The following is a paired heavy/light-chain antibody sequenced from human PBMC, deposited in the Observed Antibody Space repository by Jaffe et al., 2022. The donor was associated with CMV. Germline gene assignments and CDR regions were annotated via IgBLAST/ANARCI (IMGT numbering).Heavy chain of an antibody. CDR3: ASLQTWQREMVDF. J-gene: IGHJ4*02. Sequence: QLQLQESGPGLVKPSETLSLTCTVSGGSITSSSYYWGWIRRPPGKGLEWIGSLYYSGSTSYNPSLQSRVTISVDTSQKQFTLRLSSVSAADTAVYYCASLQTWQREMVDFWGQGTLVTVSS. D-gene: IGHD6-25*01. CDR2: LYYSGST. V-gene: IGHV4-39*01. CDR1: GGSITSSSYY.
Light chain of an antibody. V-gene: IGLV2-14*01. CDR3: SSYTSSGTLR. J-gene: IGLJ2*01. Sequence: QSALTQPASVSGSPGQSITISCTGTASDLGGYTYVSWYQQHPGKAPKLLIYDVSNRPSGVSDRFSGSRSGNTASLTISGLHAEDEADYYCSSYTSSGTLRFGGGTKLTVL. CDR2: DVS. CDR1: ASDLGGYTY.